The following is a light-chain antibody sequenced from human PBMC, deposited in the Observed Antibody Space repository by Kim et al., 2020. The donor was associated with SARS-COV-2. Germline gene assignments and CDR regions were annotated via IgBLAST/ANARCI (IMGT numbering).Light chain of an antibody. J-gene: IGKJ4*01. CDR2: KAS. CDR3: QQYDSYPLT. CDR1: QSIRSW. V-gene: IGKV1-5*03. Sequence: ASVGDRVTISCRASQSIRSWLAWYQQKPGKAPNFLIYKASSLESGVLSRCSGGGSGTEFSLTISSLQPDDSATYYCQQYDSYPLTFGGGTKVDIK.